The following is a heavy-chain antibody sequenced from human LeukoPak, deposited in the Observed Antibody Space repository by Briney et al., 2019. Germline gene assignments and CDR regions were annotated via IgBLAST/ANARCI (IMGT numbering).Heavy chain of an antibody. J-gene: IGHJ4*02. CDR1: GGSISSTIYY. CDR2: MYYSGSN. V-gene: IGHV4-39*07. Sequence: PSETLSLTCSASGGSISSTIYYWGWIRQPPGKGLEWIASMYYSGSNFYNPSLKSRVTGSVDTSKNQFSLRLSSVTAADTAVYYCAREMYDSAGYRVSYFDYWGQGILVTVSS. CDR3: AREMYDSAGYRVSYFDY. D-gene: IGHD3-22*01.